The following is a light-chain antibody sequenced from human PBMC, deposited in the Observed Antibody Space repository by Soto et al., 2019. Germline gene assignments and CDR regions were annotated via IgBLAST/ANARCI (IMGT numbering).Light chain of an antibody. CDR3: QQYGSSPFT. CDR2: GAS. V-gene: IGKV3-20*01. Sequence: EIVLTQSPGTLSLSPGERATLSCRASQSVSSSYLAWYHQKPGQAPRLLIYGASSRATEIPYRFSGSGSGTDFTLTISRLEPEDFAVYYCQQYGSSPFTFGGGTKVEIK. CDR1: QSVSSSY. J-gene: IGKJ4*01.